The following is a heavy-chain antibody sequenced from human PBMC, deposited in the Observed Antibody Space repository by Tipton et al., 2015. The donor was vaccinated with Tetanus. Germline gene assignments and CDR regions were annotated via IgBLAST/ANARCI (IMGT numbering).Heavy chain of an antibody. V-gene: IGHV4-39*01. J-gene: IGHJ5*02. Sequence: LVKPSETLSLTCTVSGGSISSGTFYWDWLRQPPGKPLEWIGNIYYTGSTLQNPSLKSRVTMSLDRSKNQFYLEVRSVTAADTAVYYCSRSAVNWFDPWGQGTLVTVSS. CDR2: IYYTGST. CDR3: SRSAVNWFDP. CDR1: GGSISSGTFY.